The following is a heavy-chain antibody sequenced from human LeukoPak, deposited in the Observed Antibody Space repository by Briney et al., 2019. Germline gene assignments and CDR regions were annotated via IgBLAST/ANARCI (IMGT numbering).Heavy chain of an antibody. CDR1: GGSFSGYY. CDR2: INHSGST. D-gene: IGHD3-10*01. CDR3: ARPSYYYGSGSYYKGRYYFDY. V-gene: IGHV4-34*01. Sequence: SETLSLTCAVYGGSFSGYYWSWIRQPPGKGLEWIGEINHSGSTNYNPSLKSRVTISVDTSKNQFSLKLSSVTAADTAVYYCARPSYYYGSGSYYKGRYYFDYWGRGTLVTVSS. J-gene: IGHJ4*02.